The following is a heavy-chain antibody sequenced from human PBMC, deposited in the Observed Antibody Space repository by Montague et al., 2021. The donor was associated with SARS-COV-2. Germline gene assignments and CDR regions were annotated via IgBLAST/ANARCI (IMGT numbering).Heavy chain of an antibody. V-gene: IGHV4-39*01. Sequence: SETLSLICTVSGGSISSGTYYWGWVRQPPGKGLEWIGTINYSGKTYYNPSLKSRVTISVDTSKNQFSLKVTPVTAADTAVYYCARRAQWQLSWFFDLWGRGTLVTVSS. J-gene: IGHJ2*01. CDR3: ARRAQWQLSWFFDL. CDR2: INYSGKT. CDR1: GGSISSGTYY. D-gene: IGHD6-19*01.